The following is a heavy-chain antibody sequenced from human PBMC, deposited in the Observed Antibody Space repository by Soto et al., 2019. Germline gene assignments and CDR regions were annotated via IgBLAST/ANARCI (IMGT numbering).Heavy chain of an antibody. V-gene: IGHV4-39*01. CDR3: ARLGLPSYGRAAY. Sequence: QLQLQESGPGLVKPSETLSLTCTVSGGSISSSSYYWGWIRQPLGKGLQWIGNIHYVGSPYYNQSLKRPVTISVDTSKTRFSLRLSSVTDADTAVYYCARLGLPSYGRAAYGGQGTLVTVSS. J-gene: IGHJ1*01. CDR1: GGSISSSSYY. CDR2: IHYVGSP. D-gene: IGHD4-17*01.